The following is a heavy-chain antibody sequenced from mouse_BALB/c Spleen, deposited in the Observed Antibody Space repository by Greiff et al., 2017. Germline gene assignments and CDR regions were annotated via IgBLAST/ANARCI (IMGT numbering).Heavy chain of an antibody. D-gene: IGHD1-1*01. V-gene: IGHV5-6-5*01. J-gene: IGHJ3*01. CDR3: ARGGDYYGSFAY. Sequence: EVMLVESGGGLVKPGGSLKLSCAASGFTFSSYAMSWVRQTPEKRLEWVASISSGGSTYYPDSVKGRFTISRDNARNILYLQMSSLRSEDTAMYYCARGGDYYGSFAYWGQGTLVTVSA. CDR2: ISSGGST. CDR1: GFTFSSYA.